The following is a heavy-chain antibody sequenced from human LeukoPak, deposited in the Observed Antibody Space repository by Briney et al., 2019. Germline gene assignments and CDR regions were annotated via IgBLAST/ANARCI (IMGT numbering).Heavy chain of an antibody. CDR3: AKGGRCYYGSSGSRDYFDY. CDR2: ITYSGGNT. CDR1: GFTFSSYA. Sequence: GGTLRLSCAASGFTFSSYAMLWVRQAPGKGLEWVSDITYSGGNTYYADSVKGRFTISRDNSKNTLYLQMNSLRAEDTGVYCCAKGGRCYYGSSGSRDYFDYWGQGTLVTVSS. D-gene: IGHD3-22*01. V-gene: IGHV3-23*01. J-gene: IGHJ4*02.